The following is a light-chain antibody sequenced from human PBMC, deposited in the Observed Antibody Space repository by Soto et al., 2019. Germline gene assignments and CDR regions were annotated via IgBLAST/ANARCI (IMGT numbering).Light chain of an antibody. V-gene: IGKV1-6*01. J-gene: IGKJ2*01. CDR3: HQYLHSYT. CDR2: AAS. CDR1: QDIRSY. Sequence: AIQMTQSPSSLSASVGDRVTITCRASQDIRSYLGWYQQKPGKAPKLLIFAASNLHSGVPSRFSGSGSGTDFTLTISSLHPEDVAVYYCHQYLHSYTFGQGTKVEIK.